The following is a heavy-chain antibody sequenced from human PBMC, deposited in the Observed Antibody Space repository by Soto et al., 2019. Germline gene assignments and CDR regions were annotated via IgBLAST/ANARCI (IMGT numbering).Heavy chain of an antibody. Sequence: SETLSLTCTVSGGSISSYYWSWIRQPPGKGLEWIGYIYYSGSTNYNPFLKSRVTISVDTSKNQFSLKLSSVTAADTAVYYCARRFEVGATAYWDRRPRVTVSS. V-gene: IGHV4-59*01. D-gene: IGHD1-26*01. CDR3: ARRFEVGATAY. J-gene: IGHJ4*02. CDR2: IYYSGST. CDR1: GGSISSYY.